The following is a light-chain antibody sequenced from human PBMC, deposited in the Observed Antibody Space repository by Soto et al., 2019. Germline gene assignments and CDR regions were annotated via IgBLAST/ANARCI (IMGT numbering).Light chain of an antibody. V-gene: IGKV1-39*01. Sequence: DLQMTQSPSSLSASVGDRVTITCRATQTVSNFLNWYQQKPGTAPKLLIHGVSNLQSGVPSRFSGSGSGTDYTLTISNLQPEDFATYYCQHRYSLPRTFGQGTKVEL. CDR2: GVS. CDR1: QTVSNF. CDR3: QHRYSLPRT. J-gene: IGKJ1*01.